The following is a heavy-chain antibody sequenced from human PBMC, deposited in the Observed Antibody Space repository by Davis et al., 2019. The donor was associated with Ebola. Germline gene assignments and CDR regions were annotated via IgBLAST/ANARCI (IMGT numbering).Heavy chain of an antibody. CDR3: ARGYYDSSGYYYLNWFDP. Sequence: SETLSLTCTVSGGSISSYYWSWIRQPPGKGLEWIGYIYYSGSTNYNPSLKSRVTISVDTSKNQFSLKLSSVTAADTAVYYCARGYYDSSGYYYLNWFDPWGQGTLVTVSS. D-gene: IGHD3-22*01. CDR2: IYYSGST. V-gene: IGHV4-59*12. J-gene: IGHJ5*02. CDR1: GGSISSYY.